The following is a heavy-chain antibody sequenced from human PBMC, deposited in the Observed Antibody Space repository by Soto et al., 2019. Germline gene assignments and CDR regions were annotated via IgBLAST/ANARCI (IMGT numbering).Heavy chain of an antibody. CDR2: IYYSGST. CDR1: GGSISSGGYY. J-gene: IGHJ5*02. V-gene: IGHV4-31*03. Sequence: QVQLQESGPGLVKHSQTLSLTCTVSGGSISSGGYYWSWIRQHPGKGLAWIGYIYYSGSTYYNPSLKRRVTISVYTSKNQFSLKLRSVTAADTGVDYCAISSGYADWFDPWGQGTLVTVSS. D-gene: IGHD3-22*01. CDR3: AISSGYADWFDP.